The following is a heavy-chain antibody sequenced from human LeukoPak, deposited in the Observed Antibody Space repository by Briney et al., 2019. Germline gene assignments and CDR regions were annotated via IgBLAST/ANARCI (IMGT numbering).Heavy chain of an antibody. J-gene: IGHJ4*02. Sequence: SETLSLTCIVSGYSISSGYYWAWIRQPPGKGLEWIGSIYHSGTTYYNPSLNSRVTISVDTSKNQFSLRLISVTAADTAVYYCARDQGTGWYYFDSWGQGTLVTVSS. CDR3: ARDQGTGWYYFDS. D-gene: IGHD6-19*01. CDR1: GYSISSGYY. V-gene: IGHV4-38-2*02. CDR2: IYHSGTT.